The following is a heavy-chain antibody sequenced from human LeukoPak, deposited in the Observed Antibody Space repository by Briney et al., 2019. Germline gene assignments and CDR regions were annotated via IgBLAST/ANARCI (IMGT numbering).Heavy chain of an antibody. J-gene: IGHJ4*02. V-gene: IGHV1-3*03. Sequence: ASVKVSFKASGYTFTSYAMHLVRQAPGQRLELMGLINASNGNTKYSQEFQGRVTITRDRSASTAYMELSSLRSEDMAVYYCARVVKYRSGPLTDLLPYYFDYWGQGTLVTVSS. CDR2: INASNGNT. CDR1: GYTFTSYA. D-gene: IGHD6-19*01. CDR3: ARVVKYRSGPLTDLLPYYFDY.